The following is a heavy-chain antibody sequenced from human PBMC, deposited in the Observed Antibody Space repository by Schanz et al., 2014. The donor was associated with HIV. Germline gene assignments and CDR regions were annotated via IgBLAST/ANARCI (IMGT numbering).Heavy chain of an antibody. D-gene: IGHD6-19*01. CDR1: GFTFSDYA. Sequence: VHLLESGGGVVQPGGSLRLSCEASGFTFSDYAMSWARQAPGKGLQWVSTINGDRTYYTGSVKGRFTISRDNSKNTLYLQMNSLRAEDTAMYFCARETGGSGWYTLDYWGQGTLIAVSS. CDR3: ARETGGSGWYTLDY. V-gene: IGHV3-23*01. J-gene: IGHJ4*02. CDR2: INGDRT.